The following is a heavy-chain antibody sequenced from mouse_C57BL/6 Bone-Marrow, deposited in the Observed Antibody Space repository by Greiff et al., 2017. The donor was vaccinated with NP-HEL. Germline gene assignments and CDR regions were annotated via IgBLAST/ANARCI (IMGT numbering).Heavy chain of an antibody. J-gene: IGHJ1*03. CDR3: TRDLRYYYGSSYWYFDV. CDR1: GFTFSSYA. D-gene: IGHD1-1*01. V-gene: IGHV5-9-1*02. CDR2: ISSGGAYI. Sequence: EVKVVESGEGLVKPGGSLKLSCAASGFTFSSYAMSWVRQTPEKRLEWVAYISSGGAYIYYADTVQGRFTLSRDNARNTLYLQMSSLKSEDTAMYYCTRDLRYYYGSSYWYFDVWGTGTTVTVSS.